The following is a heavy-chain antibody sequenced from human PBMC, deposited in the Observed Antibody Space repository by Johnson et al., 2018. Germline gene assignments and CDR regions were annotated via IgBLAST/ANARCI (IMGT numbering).Heavy chain of an antibody. J-gene: IGHJ6*02. D-gene: IGHD4-11*01. Sequence: VQLVESGGGLVQPGGSLRLSCAASGFTFSSYAMSWVRQAPGKGLEWVSAISGSGGSTYYADSVKGRFTISRDNSKNTLYLQMNSLRAEDTAGYYCAKGQAVTTFDYYYYGMDVWGQGTTVTVSS. CDR3: AKGQAVTTFDYYYYGMDV. CDR1: GFTFSSYA. V-gene: IGHV3-23*04. CDR2: ISGSGGST.